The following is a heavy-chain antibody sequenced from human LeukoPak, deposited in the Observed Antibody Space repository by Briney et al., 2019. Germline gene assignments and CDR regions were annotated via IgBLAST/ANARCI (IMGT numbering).Heavy chain of an antibody. J-gene: IGHJ3*02. Sequence: GGSLRLSCAASGFTFSSYNMNWVRQAPGKGLEWVSYISSSSSTMSYADSVKGRFTISRDNAKNSLYLQMNSLRAEDTAVYYCARDRVPIAFDIWGQGTMVTVSS. D-gene: IGHD2-2*01. CDR1: GFTFSSYN. CDR3: ARDRVPIAFDI. CDR2: ISSSSSTM. V-gene: IGHV3-48*04.